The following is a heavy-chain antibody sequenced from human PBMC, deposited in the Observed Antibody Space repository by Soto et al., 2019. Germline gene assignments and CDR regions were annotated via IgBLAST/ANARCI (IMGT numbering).Heavy chain of an antibody. Sequence: SETLSLTCTVSSGSISSYYWSWIRQPPGKGLEWIGYIYYSGSTNYNPSLKSRVTISVDTSKNQFSLKLSSVTAADTAVYYCARGSQRYSSSWRAEYFQHWGQGTLVTVSS. J-gene: IGHJ1*01. D-gene: IGHD6-13*01. V-gene: IGHV4-59*01. CDR1: SGSISSYY. CDR2: IYYSGST. CDR3: ARGSQRYSSSWRAEYFQH.